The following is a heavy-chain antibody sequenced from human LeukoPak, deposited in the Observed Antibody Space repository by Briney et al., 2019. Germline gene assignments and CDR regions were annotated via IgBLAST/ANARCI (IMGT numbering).Heavy chain of an antibody. CDR1: GFTFSSYA. CDR3: AKASGRGGAFDI. V-gene: IGHV3-23*01. Sequence: PGGSLRLSCAASGFTFSSYAMSWVRQAPGKGLEWVSAISGSGGSTYYADSVKGRFTISRDSSKNTLYLQMNSLRAEDTAVYYCAKASGRGGAFDIWGQGTMVTVSS. CDR2: ISGSGGST. J-gene: IGHJ3*02. D-gene: IGHD6-25*01.